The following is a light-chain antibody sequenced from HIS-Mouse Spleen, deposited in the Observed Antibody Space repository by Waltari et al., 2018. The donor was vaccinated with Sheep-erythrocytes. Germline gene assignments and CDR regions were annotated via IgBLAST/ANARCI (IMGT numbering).Light chain of an antibody. CDR1: NIGSKS. CDR2: DDS. J-gene: IGLJ2*01. V-gene: IGLV3-21*02. CDR3: QVWDSSSDPVV. Sequence: SYVLTQPPSVSVAPGQTARITCGGNNIGSKSVHWYQQKPGQAPVLVVYDDSDRPSWIPERFSGSNSGNTATLTISRVEAGDEADYYCQVWDSSSDPVVFGGGTKLTVL.